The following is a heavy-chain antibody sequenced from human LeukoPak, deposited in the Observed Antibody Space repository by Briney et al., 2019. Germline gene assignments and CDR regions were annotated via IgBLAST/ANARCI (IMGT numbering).Heavy chain of an antibody. D-gene: IGHD3-3*01. CDR2: INHSGST. Sequence: SETLSLTCAVYGGSFSGYYWSWIRQPPGKGLEWIGEINHSGSTNYNPSLKSRVTISVDTSKNQFSLKLSSVTAADTAVYYCARGRSILRFLEWLLPEFDYWGQETLVTVSS. V-gene: IGHV4-34*01. J-gene: IGHJ4*02. CDR1: GGSFSGYY. CDR3: ARGRSILRFLEWLLPEFDY.